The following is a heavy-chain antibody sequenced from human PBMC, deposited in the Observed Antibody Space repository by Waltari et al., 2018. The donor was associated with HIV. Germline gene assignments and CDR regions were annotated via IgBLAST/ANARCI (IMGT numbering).Heavy chain of an antibody. J-gene: IGHJ4*02. CDR2: IYPGDSDT. D-gene: IGHD1-26*01. Sequence: EEQLVQAGAEVKKPGESLKISCKGSGYTFSTFWIVRVRQVPGKGLEWMGTIYPGDSDTRYSPSFQGQVTISADKSISTAYLQWSSLKASDSAMYYCARRRGSYSGSYYSLDYWGQGTLVTVSS. V-gene: IGHV5-51*03. CDR3: ARRRGSYSGSYYSLDY. CDR1: GYTFSTFW.